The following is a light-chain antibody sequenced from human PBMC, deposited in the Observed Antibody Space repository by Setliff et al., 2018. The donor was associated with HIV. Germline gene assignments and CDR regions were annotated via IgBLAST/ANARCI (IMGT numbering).Light chain of an antibody. J-gene: IGLJ2*01. CDR2: EVN. CDR1: SSDVGAYNY. Sequence: QSVLTRPPSASGSPGQSVSISCTGASSDVGAYNYVSWYQQHPGRAPKLMIYEVNKRPSGVPDRFSGSRSGNTASLTVSELQAEDEADYYCSSYAGSDNLVFGGGTKVTVL. V-gene: IGLV2-8*01. CDR3: SSYAGSDNLV.